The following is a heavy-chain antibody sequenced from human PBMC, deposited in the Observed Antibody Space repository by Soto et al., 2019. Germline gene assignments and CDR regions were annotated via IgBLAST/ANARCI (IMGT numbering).Heavy chain of an antibody. D-gene: IGHD2-8*01. Sequence: EVQLLESGGGLLQPGGSLRLSCAASGFTFSSYVMNWGRQSPGEGLEWVSTVSVGVDGTYYADSVKGRFSISRDESKNTLYLQMNRLRADDTAVYFCARSGYCSTGKCSAFDYWGQGNLVTVYS. J-gene: IGHJ4*02. CDR2: VSVGVDGT. CDR1: GFTFSSYV. V-gene: IGHV3-23*01. CDR3: ARSGYCSTGKCSAFDY.